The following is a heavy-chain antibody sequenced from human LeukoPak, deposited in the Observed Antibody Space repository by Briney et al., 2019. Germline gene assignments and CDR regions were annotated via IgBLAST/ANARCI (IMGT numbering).Heavy chain of an antibody. CDR2: VNQGGTEK. Sequence: GGSLRLSCAASGFTFSSQWMGWVRQAPGKGLEWVANVNQGGTEKFYVDSVKGRFTISRDNAKNSLYLQMNSLRAEDTAVYYCARDHRYYYGSGSTNWFDPWGQGTLVTVSS. CDR3: ARDHRYYYGSGSTNWFDP. D-gene: IGHD3-10*01. CDR1: GFTFSSQW. J-gene: IGHJ5*02. V-gene: IGHV3-7*01.